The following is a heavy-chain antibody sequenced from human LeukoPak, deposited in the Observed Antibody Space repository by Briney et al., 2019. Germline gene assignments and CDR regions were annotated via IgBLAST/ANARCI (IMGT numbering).Heavy chain of an antibody. D-gene: IGHD6-13*01. CDR2: INPNSGGT. CDR1: GYTFTGYY. V-gene: IGHV1-2*02. CDR3: ARDRPLIAAAGTDCDAYI. J-gene: IGHJ3*02. Sequence: ASVKVSCKASGYTFTGYYMHWVRQAPGQGLEWMGWINPNSGGTNYAQKFQGRVTMTTDTSTSTAYMELRSLRSDDTAVYYCARDRPLIAAAGTDCDAYIWGQGTMVTVSS.